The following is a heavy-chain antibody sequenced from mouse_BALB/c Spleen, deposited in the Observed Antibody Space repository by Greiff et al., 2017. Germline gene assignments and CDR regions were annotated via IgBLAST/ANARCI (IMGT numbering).Heavy chain of an antibody. D-gene: IGHD2-1*01. J-gene: IGHJ4*01. V-gene: IGHV3-2*02. Sequence: EVHLVESGPGLVKPSQSLSLTCTVTGYSITSDYAWNWIRQFPGNKLEWMGYISYSGSTSYNPSLKSRISITRDTSKNQFFLQLNSVTTEDTATYYCATYGNYPYYAMDYWGQGTSVTVSS. CDR1: GYSITSDYA. CDR3: ATYGNYPYYAMDY. CDR2: ISYSGST.